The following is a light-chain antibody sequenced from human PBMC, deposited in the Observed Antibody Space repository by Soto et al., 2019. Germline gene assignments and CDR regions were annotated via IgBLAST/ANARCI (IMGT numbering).Light chain of an antibody. CDR1: QDISDW. Sequence: DIPMTQSPSSVSASVGDRLTITCRASQDISDWLAWYQQKPGKAPKLLIYAASTLQSGVPSRFSGTGSGTDFTLTISSLQPEDFATYYCLEASSFPFTFGPGTKVEIK. V-gene: IGKV1-12*01. J-gene: IGKJ3*01. CDR2: AAS. CDR3: LEASSFPFT.